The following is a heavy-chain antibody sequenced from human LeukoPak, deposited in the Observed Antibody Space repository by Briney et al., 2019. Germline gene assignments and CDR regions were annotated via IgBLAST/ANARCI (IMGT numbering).Heavy chain of an antibody. D-gene: IGHD2-2*01. V-gene: IGHV4-59*08. CDR1: GGSISSYY. J-gene: IGHJ4*02. CDR2: IYYSGST. Sequence: SETLSLTRTVSGGSISSYYWSWIRQPPGKGLEWIGYIYYSGSTNYNPSLKSRVTISVDTSKNQFSLKLSSVTAADTAVYYCARTPTAVVPAANFDYWGQGTLVTVSS. CDR3: ARTPTAVVPAANFDY.